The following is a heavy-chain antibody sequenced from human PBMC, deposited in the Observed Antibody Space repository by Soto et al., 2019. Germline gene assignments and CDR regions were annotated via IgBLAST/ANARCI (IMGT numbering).Heavy chain of an antibody. CDR1: GVSISDNSYY. J-gene: IGHJ4*02. Sequence: QLQLQESGPGLVKPSETLSLTCKVSGVSISDNSYYWVWIRQPPVKGLEWIGTIYFSGTPFYNTSLKSRVTVSVDTSKIQFSLRLRSVTAADTAVYYCARHGSYWGQGTLVAVSS. CDR2: IYFSGTP. V-gene: IGHV4-39*01. CDR3: ARHGSY.